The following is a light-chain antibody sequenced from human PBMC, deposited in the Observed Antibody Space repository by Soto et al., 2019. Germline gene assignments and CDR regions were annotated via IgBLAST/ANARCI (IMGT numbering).Light chain of an antibody. Sequence: DIQMTQSPSSLSASVGDRVTITCRASQSINTYLNWYQQKPGKAPNILIYTASRLESGVPSRFSGSGSGTDFTLTICSLQPEDCATYFCQQSYSRPRPFGQGTKVDSK. CDR2: TAS. CDR1: QSINTY. J-gene: IGKJ1*01. V-gene: IGKV1-39*01. CDR3: QQSYSRPRP.